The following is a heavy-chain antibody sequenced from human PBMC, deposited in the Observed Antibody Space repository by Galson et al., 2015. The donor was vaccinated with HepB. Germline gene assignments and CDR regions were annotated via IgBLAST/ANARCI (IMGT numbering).Heavy chain of an antibody. J-gene: IGHJ4*02. CDR3: ARSGTSYDFWSGYDFDY. CDR1: GYTFTGYY. D-gene: IGHD3-3*01. V-gene: IGHV1-2*02. CDR2: INPNSGGT. Sequence: SVKVSCKASGYTFTGYYMHWVRQAPGQGLEWMGWINPNSGGTNYAQKFQGRVTMTRDTSISTAYMELSRLRSDDTAVYYCARSGTSYDFWSGYDFDYWGQGTLVTVSS.